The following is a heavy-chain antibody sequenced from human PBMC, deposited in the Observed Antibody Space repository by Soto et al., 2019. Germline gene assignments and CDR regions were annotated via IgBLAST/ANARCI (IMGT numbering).Heavy chain of an antibody. D-gene: IGHD6-19*01. Sequence: QVRLQHWGAGLLKPSETLSLTCAVHGGSFSGYYWSWIRQPPGKGLEWIGEINHSGSIPYNPSLKSRVTISADTPNNQFSLKLSSVTAADTAVYYCARGSQWLDYWGQGALVTVSS. CDR2: INHSGSI. CDR1: GGSFSGYY. J-gene: IGHJ4*02. V-gene: IGHV4-34*01. CDR3: ARGSQWLDY.